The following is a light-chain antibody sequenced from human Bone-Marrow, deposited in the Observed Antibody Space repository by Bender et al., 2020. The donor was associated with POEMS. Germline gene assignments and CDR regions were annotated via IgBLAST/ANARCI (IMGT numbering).Light chain of an antibody. V-gene: IGLV3-25*03. J-gene: IGLJ3*02. CDR1: ALPKQY. CDR2: RDN. CDR3: QSTDSDGTYWL. Sequence: SYEVTQPPSVSVSPGETARITCSGDALPKQYAYWYQQKPGQAPVLMIYRDNERASGIPERFSGSGSGTTATLTITGVQAEDEADYYCQSTDSDGTYWLFGGGTQLTVL.